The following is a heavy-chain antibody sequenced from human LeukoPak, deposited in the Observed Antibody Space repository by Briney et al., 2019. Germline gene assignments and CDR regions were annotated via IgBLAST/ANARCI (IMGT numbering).Heavy chain of an antibody. CDR2: IYYSGST. Sequence: PPETLSLTCTVSGGSIISGGYYWSWIRHHPGKCLEWIGYIYYSGSTYYNPSLKSRVTISVDTSKNQFSLKLSSVTAADTAVYYCARVRITIFGGGGMDVWGQGTTVTVSS. D-gene: IGHD3-3*01. CDR1: GGSIISGGYY. CDR3: ARVRITIFGGGGMDV. J-gene: IGHJ6*02. V-gene: IGHV4-31*03.